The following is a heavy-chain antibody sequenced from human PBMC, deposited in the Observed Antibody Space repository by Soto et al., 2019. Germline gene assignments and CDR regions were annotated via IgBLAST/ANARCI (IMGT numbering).Heavy chain of an antibody. Sequence: GXSVKVTCNASGGTFISYAIIWVRQAPGQGLEWMGGIIPIFGTANYAQKFQGRVTITADESTSTAYMELSSLRSEDTAVYYCASLDVEMATIRDYYYYGMDVWGQGTTVNVSS. CDR1: GGTFISYA. CDR2: IIPIFGTA. CDR3: ASLDVEMATIRDYYYYGMDV. D-gene: IGHD5-12*01. V-gene: IGHV1-69*01. J-gene: IGHJ6*02.